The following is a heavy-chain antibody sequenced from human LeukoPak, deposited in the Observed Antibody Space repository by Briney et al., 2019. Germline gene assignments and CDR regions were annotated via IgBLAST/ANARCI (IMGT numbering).Heavy chain of an antibody. CDR2: IYSGGST. Sequence: PSETLSLTCTLSGGSISSTGYYWGWIRQPPGKGLEWVSVIYSGGSTYYADSVKGRFTISRDNSKNTLYLQMNSLRAEDTAVYYCARLRYHDFWSGYWKYYYYMDVWGKGTTVTVSS. V-gene: IGHV3-66*04. CDR3: ARLRYHDFWSGYWKYYYYMDV. D-gene: IGHD3-3*01. J-gene: IGHJ6*03. CDR1: GGSISSTGYY.